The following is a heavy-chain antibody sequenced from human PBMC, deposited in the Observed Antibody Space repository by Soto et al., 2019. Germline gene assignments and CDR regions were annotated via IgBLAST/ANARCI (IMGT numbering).Heavy chain of an antibody. CDR3: ARVPPWGNSAGDYYIQHYDS. CDR2: INGGSGNT. CDR1: GFTFTSYA. D-gene: IGHD3-10*01. V-gene: IGHV1-3*01. Sequence: ASVKVSCKSSGFTFTSYAIHWLRQAPGQRPQWMGWINGGSGNTKYSQDFQGRVTFTRDTFATTAYLELSSFRSEDTAVYYCARVPPWGNSAGDYYIQHYDSWGQGTPVTVSS. J-gene: IGHJ5*01.